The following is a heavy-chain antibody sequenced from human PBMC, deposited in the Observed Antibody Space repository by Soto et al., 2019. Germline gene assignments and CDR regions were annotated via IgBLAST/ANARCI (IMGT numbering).Heavy chain of an antibody. V-gene: IGHV1-8*01. J-gene: IGHJ6*02. CDR3: AVLWFGEPYYYYGMDV. CDR2: MNPNSGNA. CDR1: GYTFTSYD. Sequence: ASVKVSCKASGYTFTSYDINWVRQATGQGLEWMGWMNPNSGNAGYAQKFQGRVTMTRNTSISTAYMELSSLRSEDTAVYYCAVLWFGEPYYYYGMDVWGQGNTVTVSS. D-gene: IGHD3-10*01.